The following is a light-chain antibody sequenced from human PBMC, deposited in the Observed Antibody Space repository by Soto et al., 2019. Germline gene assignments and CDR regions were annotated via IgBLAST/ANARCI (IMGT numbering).Light chain of an antibody. CDR2: KAS. CDR3: QQYNYLWT. Sequence: DLQMTQSPSTLSASVGDRVTITCRASQSINSWLAWYQQKPGKAPKLLIYKASSLESGVPSRFSGSGSGTEFTLTISSLQPDDFATYYCQQYNYLWTFGHGTKVEIK. V-gene: IGKV1-5*03. CDR1: QSINSW. J-gene: IGKJ1*01.